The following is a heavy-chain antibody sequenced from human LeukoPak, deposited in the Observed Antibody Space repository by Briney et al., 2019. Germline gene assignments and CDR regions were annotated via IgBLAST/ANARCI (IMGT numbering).Heavy chain of an antibody. CDR3: ARDRGYSTFDY. CDR1: GFSFSTYG. J-gene: IGHJ4*02. D-gene: IGHD4-23*01. V-gene: IGHV3-48*04. CDR2: ISSSSAL. Sequence: PGGSLRLSCAASGFSFSTYGFNWVRQAPGKGLEWVSYISSSSALYYADSVKGRFTISRDNAKNSLYLQMNSLRVDDTAVYYCARDRGYSTFDYWGPGNLATVSS.